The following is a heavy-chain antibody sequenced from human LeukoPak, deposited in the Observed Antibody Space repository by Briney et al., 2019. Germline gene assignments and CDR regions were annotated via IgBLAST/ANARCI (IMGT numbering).Heavy chain of an antibody. CDR2: LSDSGGKT. D-gene: IGHD4-17*01. CDR3: AKVGLRLGGDY. V-gene: IGHV3-23*01. CDR1: GFVFSSYA. J-gene: IGHJ4*02. Sequence: GGSLRLSCAASGFVFSSYAMSWVRQAPGKGLEWVSTLSDSGGKTYYADSVKGRFTISRDNSKNALYLQMNSLRAEDTAVYYCAKVGLRLGGDYWGQGTLVTVSS.